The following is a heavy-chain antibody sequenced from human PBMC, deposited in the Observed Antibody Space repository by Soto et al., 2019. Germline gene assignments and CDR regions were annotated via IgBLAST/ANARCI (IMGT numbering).Heavy chain of an antibody. D-gene: IGHD3-10*01. CDR3: ARLRGWFGASPNEYYYHGMDV. V-gene: IGHV2-5*02. CDR2: IYWDDDK. CDR1: GFSLSTRGMG. Sequence: QITLKESGPALVKPTQTLTLTCTFSGFSLSTRGMGVNWIRQPPGRTLEWLALIYWDDDKRYSPSLSTRLTITKDTSKKRVVLRMTGVDPVDTATYYCARLRGWFGASPNEYYYHGMDVWGPGTTVTVSS. J-gene: IGHJ6*02.